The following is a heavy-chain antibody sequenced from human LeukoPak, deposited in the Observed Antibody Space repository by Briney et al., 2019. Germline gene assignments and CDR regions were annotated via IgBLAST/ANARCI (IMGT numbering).Heavy chain of an antibody. CDR3: ARHGTISSESYFDY. CDR2: IHNSGRT. Sequence: PSETLSLTCSVPGGSVSSYNWSWIRQSPGKGLEWIGYIHNSGRTNYNPSLKSRVTGFVDTSKNQVSLRLSSVTAADTAVYYCARHGTISSESYFDYWGQGALVTVSS. V-gene: IGHV4-59*08. CDR1: GGSVSSYN. D-gene: IGHD1-14*01. J-gene: IGHJ4*02.